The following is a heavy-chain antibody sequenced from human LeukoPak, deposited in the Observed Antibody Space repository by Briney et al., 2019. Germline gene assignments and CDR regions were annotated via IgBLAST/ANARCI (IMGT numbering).Heavy chain of an antibody. CDR1: GFTFSSYS. D-gene: IGHD6-19*01. CDR2: ISSGGTTT. Sequence: PGGSLRLSCAAFGFTFSSYSMNWVRQAPGKGLEWVSYISSGGTTTYYAESVRGRFTISRDNDKNSLYLQMNSLRDEDTAVYYWASPLDYSSPRYWGQGTLVTASS. CDR3: ASPLDYSSPRY. V-gene: IGHV3-48*02. J-gene: IGHJ4*02.